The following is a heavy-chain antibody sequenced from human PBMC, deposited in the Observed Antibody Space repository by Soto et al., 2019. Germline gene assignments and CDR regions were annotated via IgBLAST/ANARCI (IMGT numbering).Heavy chain of an antibody. Sequence: QVQLVESGGGVVQPGRSLRLSCAASGFTFSSYGMHWVRQAPGKGLEWVAVISYDGSNKYYADSVKGRFTISRDNSKNTLYLQMNSLRAEDTAVYYCAKDQGILFAPNWFEPWGQGTLVTVSS. V-gene: IGHV3-30*18. CDR3: AKDQGILFAPNWFEP. CDR2: ISYDGSNK. D-gene: IGHD2-15*01. J-gene: IGHJ5*02. CDR1: GFTFSSYG.